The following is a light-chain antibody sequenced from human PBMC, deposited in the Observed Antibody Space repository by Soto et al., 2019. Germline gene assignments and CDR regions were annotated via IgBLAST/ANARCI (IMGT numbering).Light chain of an antibody. Sequence: IQMTQSPSSLSVSVTDRVTITCRASQDIGNDLGWYQQRPGEAPELLLYAASTLRSEVPSRFSGSGSGTQFTLTINNLQPEDSATYFCLQDHDYPWTFGHGTKVEV. CDR3: LQDHDYPWT. CDR2: AAS. J-gene: IGKJ1*01. CDR1: QDIGND. V-gene: IGKV1-6*02.